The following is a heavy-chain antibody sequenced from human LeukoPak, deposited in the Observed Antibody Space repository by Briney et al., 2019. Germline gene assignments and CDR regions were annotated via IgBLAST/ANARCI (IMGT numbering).Heavy chain of an antibody. J-gene: IGHJ4*02. V-gene: IGHV1-46*01. CDR2: INPCADST. CDR1: GYTFTRFY. CDR3: AREAADTSSRVPLSQPFDY. D-gene: IGHD6-13*01. Sequence: ASVKVSCKASGYTFTRFYIHWVRQAPGQGLEWMAIINPCADSTSFAQKFQGRLTLTRDTSTSTVYMELSSLRSEDTAVYYCAREAADTSSRVPLSQPFDYWGQGTLVTVSS.